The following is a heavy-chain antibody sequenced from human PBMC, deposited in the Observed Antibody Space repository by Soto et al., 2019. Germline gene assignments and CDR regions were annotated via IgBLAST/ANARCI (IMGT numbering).Heavy chain of an antibody. J-gene: IGHJ4*02. CDR3: SLWLLAAAGMSIDY. CDR1: GFTFSSYS. D-gene: IGHD6-13*01. V-gene: IGHV3-21*01. CDR2: ISSSSSYI. Sequence: GGSLRLSCAASGFTFSSYSMNWVRQAPGKGLEWVSSISSSSSYIYYADSVKGRFTIPRDNAKNSLYLQMNSLRAEDTAVYYCSLWLLAAAGMSIDYWGQGTLVTVSS.